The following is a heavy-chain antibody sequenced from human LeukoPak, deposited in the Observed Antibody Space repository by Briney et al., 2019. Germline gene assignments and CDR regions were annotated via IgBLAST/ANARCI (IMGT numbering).Heavy chain of an antibody. CDR3: ARGVQSTAANY. J-gene: IGHJ4*02. CDR2: INSYGSST. CDR1: GFTFSSYW. D-gene: IGHD1-1*01. Sequence: GGSLRLSCAASGFTFSSYWMHWVRQAPGKGLGWVSRINSYGSSTSYADSVKGRFTISRDNAKNTLYLQMNSLRAEDTAVYYCARGVQSTAANYWGQGTLVTVSS. V-gene: IGHV3-74*01.